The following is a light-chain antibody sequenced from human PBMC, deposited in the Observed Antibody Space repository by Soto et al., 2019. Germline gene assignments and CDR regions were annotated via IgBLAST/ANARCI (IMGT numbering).Light chain of an antibody. V-gene: IGLV1-40*01. CDR3: QSYDNRLSGWV. Sequence: QSVLTQPPSVSGAPGQRVTISCTGSSSNIGAGYDVHWYQHLPGTAPKLLIYGNNNRPSGVPDRFSGSKSDTSASLAITGLQAEDEAHYYCQSYDNRLSGWVLGGGTKLTVL. CDR1: SSNIGAGYD. CDR2: GNN. J-gene: IGLJ3*02.